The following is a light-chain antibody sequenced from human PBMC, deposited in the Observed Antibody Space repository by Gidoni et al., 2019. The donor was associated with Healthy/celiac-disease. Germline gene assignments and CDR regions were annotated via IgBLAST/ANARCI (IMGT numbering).Light chain of an antibody. CDR2: LGS. CDR3: MQALQTPPYT. Sequence: DIVMTQSPLSLPVTPGEPASISCRSSQSLLHSNGYNYLDWYLQKLGQSPQLLIYLGSNRASGVPDRFSGSGSGIDFTLKISRVEAEDVGVYYCMQALQTPPYTFGQGTKLEIK. V-gene: IGKV2-28*01. J-gene: IGKJ2*01. CDR1: QSLLHSNGYNY.